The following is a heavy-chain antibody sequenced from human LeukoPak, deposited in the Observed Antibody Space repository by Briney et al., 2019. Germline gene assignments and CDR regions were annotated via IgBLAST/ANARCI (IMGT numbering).Heavy chain of an antibody. D-gene: IGHD2-2*01. CDR1: GGSISSYY. J-gene: IGHJ5*02. CDR3: ARDRYCSSTSCYRAPDWFDP. Sequence: PSETLSLTCTVSGGSISSYYWSWIRQPAGKGLEWIGRIYTSGSTNYNPSLKSRVTMSVDTSKNQFSLKLSSVTAADTAVYYCARDRYCSSTSCYRAPDWFDPWGQGTLVTVSS. CDR2: IYTSGST. V-gene: IGHV4-4*07.